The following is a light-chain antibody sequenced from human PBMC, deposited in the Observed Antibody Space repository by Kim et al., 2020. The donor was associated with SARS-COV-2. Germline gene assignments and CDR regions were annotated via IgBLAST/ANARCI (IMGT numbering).Light chain of an antibody. Sequence: TSVEDIVTMPCRASQGISNSLAWYRQKPGQVPMLLIYGASTLQSGVPSRFIGSGSGTDFTLTISSLQPEDAATYYCQKYNSAPWTFGQGTKVDIK. CDR3: QKYNSAPWT. CDR1: QGISNS. V-gene: IGKV1-27*01. CDR2: GAS. J-gene: IGKJ1*01.